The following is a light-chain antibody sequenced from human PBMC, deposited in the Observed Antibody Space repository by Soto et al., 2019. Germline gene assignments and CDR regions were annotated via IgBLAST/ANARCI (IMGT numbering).Light chain of an antibody. CDR3: SSYTSSSPL. CDR1: SSDVGGYNY. Sequence: QSALTQPASVSGSPGQSITISCTGTSSDVGGYNYVSWYQQHPGKAPKPMIYEVSNRPSGVSNRFSGSKPGNTASLTISGLQAEDEADYYCSSYTSSSPLFGGGTKLTVL. V-gene: IGLV2-14*01. J-gene: IGLJ2*01. CDR2: EVS.